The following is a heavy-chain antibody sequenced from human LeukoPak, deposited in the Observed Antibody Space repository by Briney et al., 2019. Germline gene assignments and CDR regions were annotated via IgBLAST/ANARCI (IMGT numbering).Heavy chain of an antibody. V-gene: IGHV3-23*01. Sequence: GGSLRLSCAASGFTFSSYAMSWVRQAPGKGLEWVSGISGSGSSTYYADSVKGRFTISRDNSKNTLYLQMNSLRAEDTAVYYCAKSDDSSGYYYGIVYWGQGTLVTVPS. J-gene: IGHJ4*02. D-gene: IGHD3-22*01. CDR2: ISGSGSST. CDR3: AKSDDSSGYYYGIVY. CDR1: GFTFSSYA.